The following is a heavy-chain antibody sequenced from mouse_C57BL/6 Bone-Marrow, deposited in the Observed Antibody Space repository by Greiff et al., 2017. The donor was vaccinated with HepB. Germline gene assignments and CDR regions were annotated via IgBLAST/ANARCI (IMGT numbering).Heavy chain of an antibody. CDR2: ISDGGSYT. D-gene: IGHD1-1*01. V-gene: IGHV5-4*01. CDR1: GFTFSSYA. CDR3: ARDWSYYGSSYWYFDV. J-gene: IGHJ1*03. Sequence: EVQLVESGGGLVKPGGSLKLSCAASGFTFSSYAMSWVRQTPEKRLEWVATISDGGSYTYYPDNVKGRFTISRDNDTNNRYLQMSHLKSEDTAMYYCARDWSYYGSSYWYFDVWGTGTTVTVSS.